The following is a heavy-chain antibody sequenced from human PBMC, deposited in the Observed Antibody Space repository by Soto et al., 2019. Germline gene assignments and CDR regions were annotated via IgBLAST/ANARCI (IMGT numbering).Heavy chain of an antibody. D-gene: IGHD6-19*01. V-gene: IGHV4-59*11. CDR1: GGSISGHY. Sequence: SETLSLTCTVSGGSISGHYWIWIRQPPGEGMEWIGYIFYSGSATYNNKPSLKSRVSISVDTSKNQFYLRLGSVTAADTALYYCARVGSSGWSPDYWGQGTLVTVSS. J-gene: IGHJ4*02. CDR3: ARVGSSGWSPDY. CDR2: IFYSGSA.